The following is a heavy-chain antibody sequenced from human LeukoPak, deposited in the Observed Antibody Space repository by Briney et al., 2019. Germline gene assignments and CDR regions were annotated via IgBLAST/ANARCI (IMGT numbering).Heavy chain of an antibody. CDR1: GGSISSHY. CDR2: IYYSGST. J-gene: IGHJ4*02. CDR3: ARSTIFGVVNIDY. V-gene: IGHV4-59*11. D-gene: IGHD3-3*01. Sequence: SETLSLTCTVSGGSISSHYWSWIRQPPGKGLEWIGYIYYSGSTNYNPSLKSRVTISVDTSKNQFSLKLSSVTAADTAVYYCARSTIFGVVNIDYWGQGTLVTVSS.